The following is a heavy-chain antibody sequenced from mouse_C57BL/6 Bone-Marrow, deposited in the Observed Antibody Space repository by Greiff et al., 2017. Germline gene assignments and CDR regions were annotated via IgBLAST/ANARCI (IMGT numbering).Heavy chain of an antibody. J-gene: IGHJ4*01. D-gene: IGHD1-1*01. CDR1: GFTFSSYA. Sequence: EVMLVESGEGLVKPGGSLKLSCAASGFTFSSYAMSWVRQTPEKRLEWVAYISSGGDYIYYADTVKGRFTISRDNARNTLYLQMSSLKSEDTAMYYCTREFITTVVVPMDYWGQGTSVTVSS. V-gene: IGHV5-9-1*02. CDR3: TREFITTVVVPMDY. CDR2: ISSGGDYI.